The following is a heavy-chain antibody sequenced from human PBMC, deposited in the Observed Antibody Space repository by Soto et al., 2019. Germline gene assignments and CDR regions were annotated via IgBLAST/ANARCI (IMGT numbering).Heavy chain of an antibody. CDR1: RYTFTSYD. CDR3: ARGRVGASEDAFDI. V-gene: IGHV1-8*01. J-gene: IGHJ3*02. D-gene: IGHD1-26*01. CDR2: MNPNSGNT. Sequence: ASVKVSCKASRYTFTSYDINWVRQATGQGLEWMGWMNPNSGNTGYAQKFQGRVTMTRNTSISTAYMELSSLRSEDTAVYYCARGRVGASEDAFDIWGQGTMVTVSS.